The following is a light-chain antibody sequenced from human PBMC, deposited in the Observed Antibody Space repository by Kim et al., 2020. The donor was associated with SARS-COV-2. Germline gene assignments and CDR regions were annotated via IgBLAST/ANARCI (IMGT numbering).Light chain of an antibody. V-gene: IGKV3-11*01. CDR1: QSISYY. J-gene: IGKJ4*01. CDR3: QQGSEWPLT. CDR2: NAA. Sequence: LSPGEVATLSCRASQSISYYLAWFQQRPGQTPRLLILNAASRATGIPARFSGSGSGTDFTLTISRLEPEDFAVYYCQQGSEWPLTFGGGTKVDIK.